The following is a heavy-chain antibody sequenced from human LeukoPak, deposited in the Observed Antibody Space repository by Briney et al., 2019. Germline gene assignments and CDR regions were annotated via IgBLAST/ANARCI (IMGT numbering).Heavy chain of an antibody. Sequence: GASVKVSCKASGGTFSSYAISWVRQAPGQGLEWVGGIIPIFGTANYAQKFQGRVTITTDESTSTAYMELSSLRSEDTAVYYCARGDLGYYYYYYMDVWGKGTTVTVSS. CDR3: ARGDLGYYYYYYMDV. CDR1: GGTFSSYA. CDR2: IIPIFGTA. D-gene: IGHD3-16*01. V-gene: IGHV1-69*05. J-gene: IGHJ6*03.